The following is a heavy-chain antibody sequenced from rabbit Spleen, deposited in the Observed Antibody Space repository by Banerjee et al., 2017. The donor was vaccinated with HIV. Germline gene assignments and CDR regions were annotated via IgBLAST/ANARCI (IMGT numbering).Heavy chain of an antibody. Sequence: QEELEESGGGLVKPEGSLTLTCKASGFSFSDRDVMCWVRQAPGKGLEWIACINTATGEPVYATWAKGRFTISTTSSTTVTLQMTSLTAADTATYFCARDLAGAIGWNFYLWGPGTLVTVS. V-gene: IGHV1S45*01. CDR3: ARDLAGAIGWNFYL. J-gene: IGHJ4*01. CDR1: GFSFSDRDV. D-gene: IGHD4-1*01. CDR2: INTATGEP.